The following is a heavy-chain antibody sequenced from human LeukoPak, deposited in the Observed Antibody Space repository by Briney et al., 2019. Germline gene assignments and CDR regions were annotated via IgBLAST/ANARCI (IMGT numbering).Heavy chain of an antibody. CDR1: GYTFTYYY. Sequence: ASVKVSCKASGYTFTYYYMHWVRQAPGQGFEWMGWINPNDGDTNYAQKFQGRVTMTRDTSISIAHMEVSRLRSDDTAVYYCARANFLYCSSSTCLFDYWGQGTLVTVSS. V-gene: IGHV1-2*02. J-gene: IGHJ4*02. D-gene: IGHD2-2*01. CDR3: ARANFLYCSSSTCLFDY. CDR2: INPNDGDT.